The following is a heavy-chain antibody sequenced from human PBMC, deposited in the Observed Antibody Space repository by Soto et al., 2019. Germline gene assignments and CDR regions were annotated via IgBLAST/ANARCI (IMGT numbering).Heavy chain of an antibody. D-gene: IGHD6-6*01. Sequence: GGSLRLSCAASGFTFSTYAMAWIRQAPGKGLEWVSGISNNGGRTYYAASVKGRFTISRDNSKNTLYLQMNSLSPEDTAIYYCAKEKGYSSSSSWFDPWGQGTLVTVSS. V-gene: IGHV3-23*01. CDR2: ISNNGGRT. CDR1: GFTFSTYA. CDR3: AKEKGYSSSSSWFDP. J-gene: IGHJ5*02.